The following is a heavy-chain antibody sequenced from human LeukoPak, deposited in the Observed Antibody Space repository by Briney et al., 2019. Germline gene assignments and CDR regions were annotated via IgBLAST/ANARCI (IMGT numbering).Heavy chain of an antibody. CDR3: ARGSPDLYCSSTSCSSRIKAFDP. J-gene: IGHJ5*02. CDR1: GGSFSGYY. D-gene: IGHD2-2*01. V-gene: IGHV4-34*01. Sequence: SETLSLTCAVYGGSFSGYYWSWIRQPPGKGLEWIGEINHSGSTNYNPSLKSRVTISVDTSKNQFSLKLSSVTAADMAVYYCARGSPDLYCSSTSCSSRIKAFDPWGQGTLVTVSS. CDR2: INHSGST.